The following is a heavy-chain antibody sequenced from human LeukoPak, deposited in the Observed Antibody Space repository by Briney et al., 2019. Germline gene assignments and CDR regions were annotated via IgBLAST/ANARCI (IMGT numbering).Heavy chain of an antibody. J-gene: IGHJ4*02. Sequence: ASVKVSCKVSGYTLTELSMHWVRQAPGKGLEWMGGFDPEDGETIYAQKFQGRVTMTRDTSTSTVYMELSSLRSEDTAVYYCAREGPRQGDSSRLWFGELAPAPFDYWGQGTLVTVSS. CDR1: GYTLTELS. CDR3: AREGPRQGDSSRLWFGELAPAPFDY. D-gene: IGHD3-10*01. V-gene: IGHV1-24*01. CDR2: FDPEDGET.